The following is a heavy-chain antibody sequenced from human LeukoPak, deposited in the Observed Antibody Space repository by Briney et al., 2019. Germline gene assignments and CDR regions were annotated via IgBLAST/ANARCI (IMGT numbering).Heavy chain of an antibody. V-gene: IGHV3-23*01. CDR1: GFTFSSCA. Sequence: GGSLRLSCAASGFTFSSCAMSWVRQAPGKGLEWVSAISGSGGRPYYADSVKGRFTISRDNSKNTLYLQMNGLRAEDTAVYYCARHPGPGYCSSTSCHESYFDYWGQGTLVTVSS. J-gene: IGHJ4*02. CDR3: ARHPGPGYCSSTSCHESYFDY. D-gene: IGHD2-2*01. CDR2: ISGSGGRP.